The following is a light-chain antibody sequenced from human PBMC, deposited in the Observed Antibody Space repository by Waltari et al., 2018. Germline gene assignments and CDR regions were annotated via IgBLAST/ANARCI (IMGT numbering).Light chain of an antibody. Sequence: EIQMPLSPSGLAASVGSRVTIASRAGQDVGNYLNWYQQKPGKAAKVLVWAASSLQSGGPSRFSRVLSGTYFSLLRSSLQPEDCATHYTVQRYSPPRPFGPGT. CDR3: VQRYSPPRP. V-gene: IGKV1-39*01. CDR1: QDVGNY. CDR2: AAS. J-gene: IGKJ5*01.